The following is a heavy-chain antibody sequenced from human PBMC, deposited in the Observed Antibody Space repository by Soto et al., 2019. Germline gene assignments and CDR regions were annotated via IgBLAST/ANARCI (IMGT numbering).Heavy chain of an antibody. Sequence: GGSLRLSCTASGFSFSSYGMHWVRQAPGKGLEWVAIICYDRSDKYYAASVKGRFTISRDNYKNTVYLKMNSLRAEATAVYYCALSWYSYYFDLWGQGTLVTVSS. V-gene: IGHV3-33*08. CDR2: ICYDRSDK. D-gene: IGHD5-18*01. CDR1: GFSFSSYG. J-gene: IGHJ4*02. CDR3: ALSWYSYYFDL.